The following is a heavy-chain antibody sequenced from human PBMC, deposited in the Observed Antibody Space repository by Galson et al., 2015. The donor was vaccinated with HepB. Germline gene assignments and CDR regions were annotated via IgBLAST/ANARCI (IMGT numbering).Heavy chain of an antibody. CDR3: ARRGHQLDGAFDI. D-gene: IGHD3/OR15-3a*01. Sequence: SLRLSCAASGFNFNIYWMHWVRQVPGKGLVWVSNINSDGSPTNYADSVKGRFTISRDNAKNTLYLQMNGLRVEDTAVYYCARRGHQLDGAFDIWGQGTMVTVSS. V-gene: IGHV3-74*01. J-gene: IGHJ3*02. CDR1: GFNFNIYW. CDR2: INSDGSPT.